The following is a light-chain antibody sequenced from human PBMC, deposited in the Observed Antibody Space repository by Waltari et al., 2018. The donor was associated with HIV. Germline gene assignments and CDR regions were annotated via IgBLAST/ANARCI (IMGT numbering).Light chain of an antibody. CDR3: QQRYITPLGNN. J-gene: IGKJ2*01. V-gene: IGKV1-39*01. CDR1: QSVSTY. CDR2: GAS. Sequence: DIQMTKSPSSLSAFVGDRVTITCRASQSVSTYLNWYQQKPGKAPKLLIYGASSLQRGVPLRFSGSGSGTKFTLTITGLQPDDFATYYCQQRYITPLGNNFGPGT.